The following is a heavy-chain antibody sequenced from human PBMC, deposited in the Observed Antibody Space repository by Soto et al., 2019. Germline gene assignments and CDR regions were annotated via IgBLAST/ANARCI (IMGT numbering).Heavy chain of an antibody. CDR1: GFTFSRHW. CDR2: IDNHGVGT. V-gene: IGHV3-74*01. CDR3: ARVGGFDTIHDC. D-gene: IGHD5-12*01. J-gene: IGHJ4*01. Sequence: EVQLVESGGGLIQPGVSLRLSCAASGFTFSRHWMHWVRQTPGTGLMWVSRIDNHGVGTSYADSVRGRFTRSRDNAKNTLYLQRENLRVQYTAVSFCARVGGFDTIHDCWGHGTIVTVS.